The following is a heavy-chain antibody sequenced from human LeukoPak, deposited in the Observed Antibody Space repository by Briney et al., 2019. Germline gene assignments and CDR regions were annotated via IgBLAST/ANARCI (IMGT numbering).Heavy chain of an antibody. V-gene: IGHV3-23*01. CDR3: VKGPRPDITVAHTVEN. J-gene: IGHJ4*02. D-gene: IGHD6-19*01. CDR1: GFIFSNYA. CDR2: ISSRGDST. Sequence: GGSLRLSCAASGFIFSNYAMSWVRQVPGRGLEWVSTISSRGDSTYVADSVKGRFTITRDNSKNSLYLQMNTVRAEDTAVYYCVKGPRPDITVAHTVENWGQGTLVTVSS.